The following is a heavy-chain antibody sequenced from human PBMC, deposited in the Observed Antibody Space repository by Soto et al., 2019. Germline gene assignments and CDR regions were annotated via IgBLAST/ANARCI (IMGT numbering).Heavy chain of an antibody. CDR3: ARASGSYSAPD. CDR2: ISSCSSYI. J-gene: IGHJ4*02. V-gene: IGHV3-21*01. Sequence: PGGSLRLSCAASGFTFSSYSMNWVRQAPGKGLEWVSSISSCSSYIYYADSVKGRFTISRGNAKNSLYLQMNSLRAEDTAVYYCARASGSYSAPDWGQGTLVTVSS. D-gene: IGHD1-26*01. CDR1: GFTFSSYS.